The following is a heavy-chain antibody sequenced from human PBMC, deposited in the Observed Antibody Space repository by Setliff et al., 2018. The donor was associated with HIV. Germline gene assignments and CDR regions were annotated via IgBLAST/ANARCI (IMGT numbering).Heavy chain of an antibody. V-gene: IGHV1-18*01. J-gene: IGHJ4*02. D-gene: IGHD2-8*02. CDR1: TNTFLNYG. Sequence: ASVKVSCKASTNTFLNYGISWVRQAPGQGLEWMGWISVHNDNSNYAQRFRDRVTMTTDIPTSTAFMELRGLRSDDTAVYYCARDVGYCTATSCQTGFDYWGQGTLVTVSS. CDR2: ISVHNDNS. CDR3: ARDVGYCTATSCQTGFDY.